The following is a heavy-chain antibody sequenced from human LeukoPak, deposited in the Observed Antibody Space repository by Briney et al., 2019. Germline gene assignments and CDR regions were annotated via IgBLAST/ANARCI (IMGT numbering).Heavy chain of an antibody. Sequence: GASVKVSCKASGYTFTSYDINWVRQATGQGLEWMGWMNPNSGNTGSAQKFQGRLTMTRNTSISTAYMELSSLRSEDTAVYYCARRSRAGGTGIGYWGQGTLVTVSS. V-gene: IGHV1-8*01. J-gene: IGHJ4*02. CDR3: ARRSRAGGTGIGY. CDR2: MNPNSGNT. CDR1: GYTFTSYD. D-gene: IGHD6-19*01.